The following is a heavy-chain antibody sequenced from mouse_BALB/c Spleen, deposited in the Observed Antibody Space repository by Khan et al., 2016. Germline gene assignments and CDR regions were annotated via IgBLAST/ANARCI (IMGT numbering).Heavy chain of an antibody. J-gene: IGHJ3*01. D-gene: IGHD2-4*01. Sequence: VQLQQPGAELVKPGASVKLSCTASGFNIKDTYMHWVKQRPEQGLEWIGRIDPATGNTKYDPKFQGTANITADTSSNTAYLQLSSLTSEDTAVYYCARSPYDYDVGFAYWGQGTLVTVSA. CDR3: ARSPYDYDVGFAY. V-gene: IGHV14-3*02. CDR2: IDPATGNT. CDR1: GFNIKDTY.